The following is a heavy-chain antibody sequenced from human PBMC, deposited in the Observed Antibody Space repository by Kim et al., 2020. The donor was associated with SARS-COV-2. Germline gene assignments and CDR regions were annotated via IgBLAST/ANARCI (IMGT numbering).Heavy chain of an antibody. J-gene: IGHJ4*02. CDR1: GFTFSSYG. CDR3: ARERGSDYFDY. D-gene: IGHD3-16*01. CDR2: IWYDGSNK. Sequence: GGSLRLSCAASGFTFSSYGMHWVRQAPGKGLEWVAVIWYDGSNKYYADSVKGRFTISRDNSKNTLYLQMNSLRAEDTAVYYCARERGSDYFDYWGQGTLVTVSS. V-gene: IGHV3-33*01.